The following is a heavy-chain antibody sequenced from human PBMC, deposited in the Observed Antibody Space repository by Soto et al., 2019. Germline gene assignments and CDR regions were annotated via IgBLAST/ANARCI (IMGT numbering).Heavy chain of an antibody. V-gene: IGHV4-30-4*01. CDR2: IYYSGST. D-gene: IGHD3-3*01. J-gene: IGHJ4*02. Sequence: SETLSLTCTVSGGSISSGGYYWSWIRQPPGKGLEWIGYIYYSGSTYYNPSLKSRVTISVDTSKNQFSLKLSSVTAADTAVYYCARTYYDFWSGPNIRGPCFDYWGQGTLVTVSS. CDR1: GGSISSGGYY. CDR3: ARTYYDFWSGPNIRGPCFDY.